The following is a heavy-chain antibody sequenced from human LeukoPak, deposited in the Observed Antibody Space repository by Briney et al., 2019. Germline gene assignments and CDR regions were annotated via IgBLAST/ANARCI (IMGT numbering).Heavy chain of an antibody. CDR3: AGDRSGEMATISPFFYY. D-gene: IGHD5-24*01. Sequence: ASVKVSCKASGYTFTSYYMHWVRQAPGQGLEWMGIINPSGGSTSYAQKFQGRVTMTRDTSTSTVYMEQSSLRSEDTAVYYCAGDRSGEMATISPFFYYWGQGTLVTVSS. CDR1: GYTFTSYY. J-gene: IGHJ4*02. CDR2: INPSGGST. V-gene: IGHV1-46*01.